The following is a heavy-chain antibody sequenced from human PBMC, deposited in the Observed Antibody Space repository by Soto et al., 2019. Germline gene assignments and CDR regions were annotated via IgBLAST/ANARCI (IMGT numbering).Heavy chain of an antibody. V-gene: IGHV4-34*01. D-gene: IGHD6-19*01. CDR2: INHSGST. CDR1: GGSFSGYY. CDR3: ARGFTPVAVAGHKNWSDP. J-gene: IGHJ5*02. Sequence: PSETLSLTCAVYGGSFSGYYWSWIRQPPGKGLEWIGEINHSGSTNYNPSLKSRVTISVDTSKNQFSLKLSSVTAADTAVYYCARGFTPVAVAGHKNWSDPWGQGTLVTVSS.